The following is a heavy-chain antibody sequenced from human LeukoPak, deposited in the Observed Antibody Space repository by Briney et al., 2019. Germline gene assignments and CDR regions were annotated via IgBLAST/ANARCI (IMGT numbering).Heavy chain of an antibody. CDR2: IYYSGST. J-gene: IGHJ4*02. Sequence: SETLSLTCTVSGGSISSSRDYWAWLRQPPGKGLEWIANIYYSGSTYYSPSLKSRVTISVDTSKNQFSLKLSSVTAADTAVYFCARDDSSSYYGSYFFDYWGQGTLVTVSS. V-gene: IGHV4-39*02. CDR3: ARDDSSSYYGSYFFDY. CDR1: GGSISSSRDY. D-gene: IGHD3-22*01.